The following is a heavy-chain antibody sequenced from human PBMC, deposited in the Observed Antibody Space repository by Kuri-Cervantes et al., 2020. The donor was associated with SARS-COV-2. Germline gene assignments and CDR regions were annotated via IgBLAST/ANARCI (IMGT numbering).Heavy chain of an antibody. CDR1: GFTFSSYS. CDR3: TTDPMTTVTTGPGFDP. D-gene: IGHD4-11*01. V-gene: IGHV3-21*01. Sequence: LSLTCAASGFTFSSYSMNWVRQAPGKGLEWVSSISSSSSYIYYADSVKGRFTISRDNAKNSLYLQMNSLRAEDTAVYYCTTDPMTTVTTGPGFDPWGQGTLVTVSS. CDR2: ISSSSSYI. J-gene: IGHJ5*02.